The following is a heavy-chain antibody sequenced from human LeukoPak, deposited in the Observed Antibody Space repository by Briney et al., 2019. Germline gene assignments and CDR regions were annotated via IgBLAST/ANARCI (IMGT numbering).Heavy chain of an antibody. CDR1: GGSISSGGYY. V-gene: IGHV4-31*03. CDR3: ARLGRYSSHFDY. D-gene: IGHD6-19*01. Sequence: SSETLSLTCTVSGGSISSGGYYWSWICQHPGKGLEWIGYIYYSGSTYYNPSLKSRVTISVDTSKNQFSLKLSSVTAADTAVYYCARLGRYSSHFDYWGQGTLVTVSS. J-gene: IGHJ4*02. CDR2: IYYSGST.